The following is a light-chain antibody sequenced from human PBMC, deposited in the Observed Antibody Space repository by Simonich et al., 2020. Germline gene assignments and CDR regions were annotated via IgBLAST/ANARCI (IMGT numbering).Light chain of an antibody. CDR3: SSYAGSNNLV. V-gene: IGLV2-8*01. J-gene: IGLJ2*01. Sequence: QSALTQPPSASGSPGQSVTISCTGTSSDVGGYNYFSWYQHHPGKAPKLMIYEVSTRPSGVPDRFAGSKSGNTASLTVSGLQAEDEADYYCSSYAGSNNLVFGGGTKLTVL. CDR2: EVS. CDR1: SSDVGGYNY.